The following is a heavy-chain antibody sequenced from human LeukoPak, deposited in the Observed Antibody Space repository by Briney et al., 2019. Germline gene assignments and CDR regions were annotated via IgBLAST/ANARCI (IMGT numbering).Heavy chain of an antibody. CDR3: ARGGSLRFGSRPVSWFDP. Sequence: SETLSLTCTVSGGSISSYYWSLIRQPPGKGLEWIGYIYYSGSTNYNPSLKSRVTISVDTSKNQFSLKLSSVTAADTAVYYCARGGSLRFGSRPVSWFDPWGQGTLVTVSS. CDR1: GGSISSYY. J-gene: IGHJ5*02. D-gene: IGHD3-10*01. V-gene: IGHV4-59*01. CDR2: IYYSGST.